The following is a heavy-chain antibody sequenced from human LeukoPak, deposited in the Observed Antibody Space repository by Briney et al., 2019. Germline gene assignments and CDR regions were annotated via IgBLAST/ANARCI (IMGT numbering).Heavy chain of an antibody. CDR3: ARKKDSSGYYRNAFDI. CDR2: IYYSGST. V-gene: IGHV4-59*01. D-gene: IGHD3-22*01. Sequence: SETLSLTCIVSGGSINYYYWTWIRQPPGKGLEWIGYIYYSGSTNYNPSLKSRVTISVDTSKNQFSLKLSSVTAADTAVYYCARKKDSSGYYRNAFDIWGQGTMVTVSS. CDR1: GGSINYYY. J-gene: IGHJ3*02.